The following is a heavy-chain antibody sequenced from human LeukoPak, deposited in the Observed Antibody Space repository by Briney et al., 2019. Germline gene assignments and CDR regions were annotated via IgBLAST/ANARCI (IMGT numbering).Heavy chain of an antibody. D-gene: IGHD2-8*01. V-gene: IGHV3-20*04. CDR3: ARGAIVLMVYDPYYFDY. CDR1: GFTFDDYG. Sequence: PGGSLRLSCAASGFTFDDYGMSWVRQAPGKGLEWVSGINWNGGSTGYADSVKGRFTISRHNAKNSLYLQMNSLRAEDTALYYCARGAIVLMVYDPYYFDYWGQGTLVTVSS. J-gene: IGHJ4*02. CDR2: INWNGGST.